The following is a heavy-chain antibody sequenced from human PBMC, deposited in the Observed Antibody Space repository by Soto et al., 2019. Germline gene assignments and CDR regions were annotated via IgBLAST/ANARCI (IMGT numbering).Heavy chain of an antibody. CDR1: VYTFTSYG. CDR3: ATLRYDYGGMDV. D-gene: IGHD3-16*01. J-gene: IGHJ6*02. Sequence: QVQLVQSGAEVKKPGAAVKVSCKASVYTFTSYGISWVRQAPGQGLAWMGWISAYKGNTNYAQKRQGRVTMTTDTSTSTAYMELRSLRSDDTAVYYCATLRYDYGGMDVWGQGTTVTVSS. CDR2: ISAYKGNT. V-gene: IGHV1-18*04.